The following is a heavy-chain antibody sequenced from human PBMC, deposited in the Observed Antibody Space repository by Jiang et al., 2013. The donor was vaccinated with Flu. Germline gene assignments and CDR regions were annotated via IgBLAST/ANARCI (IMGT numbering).Heavy chain of an antibody. CDR3: ARSGDYYDSSGYYYGPTQVDY. D-gene: IGHD3-22*01. J-gene: IGHJ4*02. CDR1: GGSISSYY. Sequence: GLVKPSETLSLTCTVSGGSISSYYWSWIRQPPGKGLEWIGYIYYSGSTNYNPSLKSRVTISVDTSKNQFSLKLSSVTAADTAVYYCARSGDYYDSSGYYYGPTQVDYWGQGTLVTVSS. CDR2: IYYSGST. V-gene: IGHV4-59*01.